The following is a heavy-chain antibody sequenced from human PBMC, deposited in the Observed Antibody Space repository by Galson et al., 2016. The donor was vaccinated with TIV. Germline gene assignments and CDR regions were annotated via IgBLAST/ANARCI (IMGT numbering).Heavy chain of an antibody. CDR3: TKDTGTYFDSYYYGMNV. Sequence: SLRLSCAASGFTFSSNGVHWVRQAPGKGLEWVAFISYDGGDKYYADSVRGRFTISRDNSKNMLYLLMNSLRAEDTAVYYCTKDTGTYFDSYYYGMNVWGQGTTVTVSS. J-gene: IGHJ6*02. CDR1: GFTFSSNG. V-gene: IGHV3-30*18. CDR2: ISYDGGDK. D-gene: IGHD3-22*01.